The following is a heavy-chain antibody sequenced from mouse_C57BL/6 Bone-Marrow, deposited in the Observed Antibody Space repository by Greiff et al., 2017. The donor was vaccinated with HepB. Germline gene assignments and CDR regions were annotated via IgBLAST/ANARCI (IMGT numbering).Heavy chain of an antibody. CDR3: AYYYGSSLYWYFDV. CDR2: IDPNSGGT. J-gene: IGHJ1*03. CDR1: GYTFTSYW. D-gene: IGHD1-1*01. Sequence: VQLQQPGAELVKPGASVKLSCKASGYTFTSYWMHWVKQRPGRGLEWIGRIDPNSGGTKYNEKLKSKATLTVDKPSSTAYMQLSSLTSEDSAVYYCAYYYGSSLYWYFDVWGTGTTVTVSS. V-gene: IGHV1-72*01.